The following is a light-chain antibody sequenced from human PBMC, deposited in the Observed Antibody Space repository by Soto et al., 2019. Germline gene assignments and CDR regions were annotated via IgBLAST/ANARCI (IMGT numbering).Light chain of an antibody. V-gene: IGKV1-6*01. CDR2: AVS. CDR1: QGIGSD. CDR3: LQAHSLLP. Sequence: AIEMTQSPSSLSASVGDRVTIACRASQGIGSDLAWYQQRPGKAPKLLIYAVSSLQSGVPSRFTGSGSGTDFTFTISSLQPEGIAPYYCLQAHSLLPFGGGTKVEI. J-gene: IGKJ4*01.